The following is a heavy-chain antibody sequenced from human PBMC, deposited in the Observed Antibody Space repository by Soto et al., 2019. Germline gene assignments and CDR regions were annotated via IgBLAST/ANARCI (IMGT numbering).Heavy chain of an antibody. CDR2: IIPMFGTP. CDR3: ATSEGGDGYSFDY. CDR1: GVTLKRQE. J-gene: IGHJ4*02. D-gene: IGHD3-16*01. V-gene: IGHV1-69*13. Sequence: GASVKVSCKASGVTLKRQEKRRVRQAPGQGLEWMGGIIPMFGTPHYAEKFQDRVTITADESTGTAYLELSSLTSEDTAVYYCATSEGGDGYSFDYWGPGTLVTVS.